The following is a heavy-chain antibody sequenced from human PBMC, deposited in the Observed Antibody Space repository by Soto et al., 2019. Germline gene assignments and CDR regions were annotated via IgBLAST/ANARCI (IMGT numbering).Heavy chain of an antibody. CDR1: GFTFDNFA. V-gene: IGHV3-9*01. Sequence: GGSLRLSCAASGFTFDNFAMHWVRQVPGKGLEWVSGTSWNSGTIEHGDSVKGRFTISRDNAKNSLYLQMNSLRVEDTAFYYCVKDTSYDSSGPDAFDIWGQGTMVTVSS. CDR3: VKDTSYDSSGPDAFDI. J-gene: IGHJ3*02. CDR2: TSWNSGTI. D-gene: IGHD3-22*01.